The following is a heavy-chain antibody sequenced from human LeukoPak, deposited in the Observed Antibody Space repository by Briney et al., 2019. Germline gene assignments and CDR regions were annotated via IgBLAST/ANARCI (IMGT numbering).Heavy chain of an antibody. J-gene: IGHJ4*02. Sequence: SETLSLTCTVSGGSINSYDYYWTWIRQPPGKGLEWIGYIYYSGSTDYNPSLKSRVTMSLDTSKNQFSLNLSSVTAADTAVYYCARAVITFGGAVAKGFDCWGQGTLVTVSS. D-gene: IGHD3-16*01. CDR3: ARAVITFGGAVAKGFDC. CDR2: IYYSGST. V-gene: IGHV4-61*08. CDR1: GGSINSYDYY.